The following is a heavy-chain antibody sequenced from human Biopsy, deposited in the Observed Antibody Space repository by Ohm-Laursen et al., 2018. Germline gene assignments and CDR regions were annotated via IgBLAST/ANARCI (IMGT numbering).Heavy chain of an antibody. D-gene: IGHD2-15*01. Sequence: SDTLSLTCAVSGKTFSDYQWSWIRQPPGKGLEWIGQINQAGTTNYNPSLKSRVSISADASKYEFSLRLTSVTAADTAVYLCGNEVHGRDYWGLGAQVTVSS. CDR2: INQAGTT. CDR3: GNEVHGRDY. CDR1: GKTFSDYQ. J-gene: IGHJ4*02. V-gene: IGHV4-34*08.